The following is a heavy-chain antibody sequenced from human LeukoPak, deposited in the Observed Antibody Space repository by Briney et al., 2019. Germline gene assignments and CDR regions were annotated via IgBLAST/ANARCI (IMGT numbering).Heavy chain of an antibody. CDR3: AREVTMVRGRRTPFQH. J-gene: IGHJ1*01. V-gene: IGHV4-39*07. CDR2: INHSGST. Sequence: PSETLSLTCTVSGGSISSSSYYWGWIRQPPGKGLEWIGEINHSGSTNYNPSLKSRVTISVDTSKNQFSLKLSSVTAADTAVYYCAREVTMVRGRRTPFQHWGQGTLVTVSS. D-gene: IGHD3-10*01. CDR1: GGSISSSSYY.